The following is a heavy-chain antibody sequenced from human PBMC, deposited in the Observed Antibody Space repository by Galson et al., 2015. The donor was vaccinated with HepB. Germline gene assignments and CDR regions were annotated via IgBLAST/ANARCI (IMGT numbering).Heavy chain of an antibody. J-gene: IGHJ3*02. D-gene: IGHD3-9*01. Sequence: SLRLSCAASGFTVGSNYMSWVRQAPGKGLEWVSVIYSGGSTYYADSVKGRFTISRHNSKNTLYLQMNSLRAEDTAVYYCARVGYDIRSGAFDIWGQGTMVTVSS. CDR1: GFTVGSNY. V-gene: IGHV3-53*04. CDR2: IYSGGST. CDR3: ARVGYDIRSGAFDI.